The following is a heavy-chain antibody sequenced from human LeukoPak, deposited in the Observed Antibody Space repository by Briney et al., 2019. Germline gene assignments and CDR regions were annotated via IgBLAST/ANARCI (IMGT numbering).Heavy chain of an antibody. CDR3: ARHGGSSGYYSDFDY. Sequence: SETLSLTCTVSGGSISSYYWSWIRQPPGKGLEWIGYIYYSGSTYYNPSLKSRVTISVDTSKNQFSLKLSSVTAADTAVYYCARHGGSSGYYSDFDYWGQGTLVTVSS. J-gene: IGHJ4*02. D-gene: IGHD3-22*01. CDR2: IYYSGST. CDR1: GGSISSYY. V-gene: IGHV4-59*08.